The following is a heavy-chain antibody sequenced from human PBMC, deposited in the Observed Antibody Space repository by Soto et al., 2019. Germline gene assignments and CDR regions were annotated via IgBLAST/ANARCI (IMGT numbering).Heavy chain of an antibody. D-gene: IGHD3-3*01. J-gene: IGHJ3*02. CDR1: GGSISSYY. Sequence: SETLSLTCTVSGGSISSYYRSWIRQPPGKXLEWIGYIYYSGSTNYNPSLKSRVTISVDTSKNQFSLKLSSVTAADTAVYYCARGQDDYDFWSGTPRSAFDIWGQGTMVTVS. V-gene: IGHV4-59*01. CDR2: IYYSGST. CDR3: ARGQDDYDFWSGTPRSAFDI.